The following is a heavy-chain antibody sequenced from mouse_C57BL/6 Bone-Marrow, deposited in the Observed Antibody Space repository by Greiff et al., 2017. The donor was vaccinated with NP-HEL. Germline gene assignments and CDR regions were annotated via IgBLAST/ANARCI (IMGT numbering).Heavy chain of an antibody. CDR3: ARSGYHVAFAY. V-gene: IGHV1-63*01. D-gene: IGHD3-2*02. CDR1: GYTFTNYW. Sequence: QVQLQQSGAELVRPGTSVKMSCKASGYTFTNYWIGWAKQRPGHGLEWIGDIYPGGGYTNYNEKFKGKATLTADKSSSTAYMQLSSLASEDSAIYYCARSGYHVAFAYWGQGTLVTVSA. CDR2: IYPGGGYT. J-gene: IGHJ3*01.